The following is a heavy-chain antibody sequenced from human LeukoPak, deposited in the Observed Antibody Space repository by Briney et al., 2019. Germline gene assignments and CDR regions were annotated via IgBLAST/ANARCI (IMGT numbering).Heavy chain of an antibody. CDR1: GGSFSGYY. V-gene: IGHV4-34*01. CDR2: INHSGST. J-gene: IGHJ5*02. Sequence: KASETLSLTCAVYGGSFSGYYWSWIRQPPGKGLEWIGEINHSGSTNYNPSLKSRVTISVDTSKNQFSLKLSSVTAADTAVYYCARGSAAEYNWFDPWGQGTLVTVSS. CDR3: ARGSAAEYNWFDP. D-gene: IGHD6-13*01.